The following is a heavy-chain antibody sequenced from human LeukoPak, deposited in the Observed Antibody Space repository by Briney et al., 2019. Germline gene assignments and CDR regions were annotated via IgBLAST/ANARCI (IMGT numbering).Heavy chain of an antibody. CDR1: GDSVSSNNAT. J-gene: IGHJ5*02. V-gene: IGHV6-1*01. Sequence: PSQTLSLTCAISGDSVSSNNATWTWIRQSPSRGLEWLGRTYYRSKWYNEYAVSVKSRITISADTSKNQFSLHLKSVTPEDTAVYYCAKALGQWHNWLDPWGQGTLVTVSS. CDR3: AKALGQWHNWLDP. CDR2: TYYRSKWYN. D-gene: IGHD6-19*01.